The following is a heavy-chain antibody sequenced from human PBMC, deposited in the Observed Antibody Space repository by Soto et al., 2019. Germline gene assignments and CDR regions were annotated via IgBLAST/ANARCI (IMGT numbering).Heavy chain of an antibody. CDR3: ASTIKAAAVTYNWFEP. V-gene: IGHV1-69*06. D-gene: IGHD6-13*01. CDR2: IIPIFGTA. Sequence: SVKVSCKASGGTFSSYAISWVRQAPGQGLEWMGGIIPIFGTANYAQKFQGRVTITADKYTSTAYMELSSLRSEDTAVYYCASTIKAAAVTYNWFEPWGQGTLVNVSS. CDR1: GGTFSSYA. J-gene: IGHJ5*02.